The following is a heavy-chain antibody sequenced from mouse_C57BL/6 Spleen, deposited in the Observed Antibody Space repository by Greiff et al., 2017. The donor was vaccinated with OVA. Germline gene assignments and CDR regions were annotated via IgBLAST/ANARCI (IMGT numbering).Heavy chain of an antibody. Sequence: QVQLQQPGAELVRPGSSVKLSCKASGYTFTSYDINWVKQRPGQGLEWIGWIYPRDGSTKYNEKFKGKATLTVDTSSSTAYMELHSLTSEDSAVYFCARGNYYGSSSFAYWGQGTLVTVSA. CDR1: GYTFTSYD. V-gene: IGHV1-85*01. CDR3: ARGNYYGSSSFAY. D-gene: IGHD1-1*01. CDR2: IYPRDGST. J-gene: IGHJ3*01.